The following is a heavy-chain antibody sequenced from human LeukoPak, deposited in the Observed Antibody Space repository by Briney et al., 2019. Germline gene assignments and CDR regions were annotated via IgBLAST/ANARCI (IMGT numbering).Heavy chain of an antibody. V-gene: IGHV4-38-2*02. CDR2: IYPSARS. CDR1: GYSISSGYY. J-gene: IGHJ5*02. CDR3: ARLVLPGPTGDWFDP. D-gene: IGHD1-14*01. Sequence: PSETLSLTCTVSGYSISSGYYWGWIRQPPGKGLEWIGSIYPSARSYYNPSLRSRVTISVDTSKNQFSLKLSSVTAVDTAVFYCARLVLPGPTGDWFDPWGQGTLVTVSS.